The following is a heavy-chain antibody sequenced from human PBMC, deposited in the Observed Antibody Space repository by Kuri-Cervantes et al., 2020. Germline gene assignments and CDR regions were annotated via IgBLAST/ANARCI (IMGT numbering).Heavy chain of an antibody. Sequence: ESLKISCTVSGGSISSGDYYWSWIRQPPGKGLEWIGYIYYSGSTNYNPSLKSRVTISVDTSKNQFSLKLSSVTAADTAVYYCARGTAPDYWGQGTPVTVSS. V-gene: IGHV4-61*08. CDR3: ARGTAPDY. J-gene: IGHJ4*02. CDR2: IYYSGST. CDR1: GGSISSGDYY. D-gene: IGHD4-17*01.